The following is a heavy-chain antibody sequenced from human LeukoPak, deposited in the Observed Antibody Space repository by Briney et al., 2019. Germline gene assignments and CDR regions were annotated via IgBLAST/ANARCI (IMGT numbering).Heavy chain of an antibody. J-gene: IGHJ5*02. CDR1: GGSISTYY. V-gene: IGHV4-30-4*01. CDR2: IYYSGST. D-gene: IGHD3-10*01. Sequence: ASETLSLTCTVSGGSISTYYWSWIRQPPGKGLEWIGYIYYSGSTYYNPSLKSRVTISVDTSKNQFSLKLSSVTAADTAVYYCARVLYYYGSGSYYPNWFDPWGQGTLVTVSS. CDR3: ARVLYYYGSGSYYPNWFDP.